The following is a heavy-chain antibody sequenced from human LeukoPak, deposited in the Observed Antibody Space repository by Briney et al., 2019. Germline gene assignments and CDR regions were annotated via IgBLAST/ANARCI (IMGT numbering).Heavy chain of an antibody. D-gene: IGHD3-3*01. J-gene: IGHJ4*02. CDR1: GGSIRSSYYY. V-gene: IGHV4-39*07. CDR2: IYDSGST. CDR3: ARLGIHYDFWSGYYTDY. Sequence: SETLSLTCTVSGGSIRSSYYYWGWIRQPPGKGLEWIGSIYDSGSTYYNPSLKSRVTISVDTSKNQFSLKLSSVTAADTAVYYCARLGIHYDFWSGYYTDYWGQGTLVTVSS.